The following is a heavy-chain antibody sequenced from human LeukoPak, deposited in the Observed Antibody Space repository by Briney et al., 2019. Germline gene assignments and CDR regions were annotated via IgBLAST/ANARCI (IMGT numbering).Heavy chain of an antibody. V-gene: IGHV4-59*01. CDR1: GGSMTTYY. Sequence: PSETLSLTCTVSGGSMTTYYWSWIREAPGKGLEWIGDIHYSGRTNYNPSLKSRVTISVDTSKNQISLKLRSVTAADTAVYYCARDNPTMITPSEYWGQGTLVTVSP. CDR2: IHYSGRT. D-gene: IGHD3-16*01. J-gene: IGHJ4*02. CDR3: ARDNPTMITPSEY.